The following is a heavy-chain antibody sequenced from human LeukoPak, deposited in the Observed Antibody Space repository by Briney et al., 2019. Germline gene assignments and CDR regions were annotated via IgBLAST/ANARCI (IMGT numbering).Heavy chain of an antibody. CDR2: ISGSGGST. V-gene: IGHV3-23*01. CDR3: AKRSAGTTYYYFDY. CDR1: GFTFSSYA. Sequence: GGSLRLSCAASGFTFSSYAMSWVRQAPGKGLEWVSAISGSGGSTYYADSVKGRFTISRDNSRNTLYLQMNSLRAEDTAVYYCAKRSAGTTYYYFDYWGQGTQVTVSS. J-gene: IGHJ4*02. D-gene: IGHD1-1*01.